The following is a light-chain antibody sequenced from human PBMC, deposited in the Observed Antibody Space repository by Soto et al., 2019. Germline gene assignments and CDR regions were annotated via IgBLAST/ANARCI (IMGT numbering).Light chain of an antibody. CDR2: DAS. CDR3: QQYNRWPLT. CDR1: QSIYEK. Sequence: EIAMTQSPATLSVSPGGRVSLSCRASQSIYEKLAWYQQKPGQTPRLLIYDASTRATGISGSFSGSGSGTEFTLTISSLQSEDFAVYYCQQYNRWPLTFGGGTKVDIK. V-gene: IGKV3-15*01. J-gene: IGKJ4*01.